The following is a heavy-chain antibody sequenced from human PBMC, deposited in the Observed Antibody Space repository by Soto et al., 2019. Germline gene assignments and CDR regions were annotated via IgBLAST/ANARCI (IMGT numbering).Heavy chain of an antibody. CDR3: ARSNDYGDPDAFDI. V-gene: IGHV1-69*02. J-gene: IGHJ3*02. CDR1: GGTFSSYT. CDR2: IIPILGIA. D-gene: IGHD4-17*01. Sequence: QVQLVQSGAEVKKPGSSVKVSCKASGGTFSSYTMSWVRQAPGQGLEWMGRIIPILGIANYAQKFQGRVTITADKSTSTAYMELSSLRSEDTAVYYCARSNDYGDPDAFDIWGQGTMVTVSS.